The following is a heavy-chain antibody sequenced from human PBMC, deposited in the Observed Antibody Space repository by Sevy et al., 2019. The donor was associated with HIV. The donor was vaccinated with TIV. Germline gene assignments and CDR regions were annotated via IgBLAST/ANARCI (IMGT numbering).Heavy chain of an antibody. D-gene: IGHD1-26*01. J-gene: IGHJ4*01. CDR3: ARDGGYSVKWYPLY. V-gene: IGHV3-30-3*01. CDR2: ISYEGTET. Sequence: GGSLRHSCAASGFAFSTHAVHWVRQAPGKGLEWVAVISYEGTETFYAASVEGRFTISRDNSKNMLSLQINSLRPEDTAVYYCARDGGYSVKWYPLYWGHGTLVTVSS. CDR1: GFAFSTHA.